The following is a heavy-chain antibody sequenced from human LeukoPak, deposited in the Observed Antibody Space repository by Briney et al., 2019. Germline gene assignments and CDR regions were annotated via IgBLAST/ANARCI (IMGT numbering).Heavy chain of an antibody. V-gene: IGHV3-33*01. CDR1: GFTFSTYA. CDR3: ARGSSSVTLPGD. Sequence: GGSLRLSCAASGFTFSTYAMHWVRQAPGKGLEWVSVIWYDGNNKYYADSVKGRFTISRDNSKNTLYLQMNSLRVEDTAVYYCARGSSSVTLPGDWGQGTLVTVSS. CDR2: IWYDGNNK. J-gene: IGHJ4*02. D-gene: IGHD2-2*01.